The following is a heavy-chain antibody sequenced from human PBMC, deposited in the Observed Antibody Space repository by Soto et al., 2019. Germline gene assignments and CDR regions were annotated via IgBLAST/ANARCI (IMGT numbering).Heavy chain of an antibody. CDR2: IIPIFGTA. CDR3: ARGPGAYSSSSFVY. CDR1: VGTFSSYA. Sequence: AVKVSCKASVGTFSSYAISWVRQAPGQGLEWMGGIIPIFGTANYAQKFQGRVTITADESTSTAYMELSSLRSEDTAVYYCARGPGAYSSSSFVYWGQGTLVTVSS. J-gene: IGHJ4*02. D-gene: IGHD6-6*01. V-gene: IGHV1-69*13.